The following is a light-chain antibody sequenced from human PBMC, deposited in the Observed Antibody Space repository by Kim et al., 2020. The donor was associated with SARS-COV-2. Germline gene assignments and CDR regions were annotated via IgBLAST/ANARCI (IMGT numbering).Light chain of an antibody. CDR1: KLGDKF. Sequence: VSPGQTPNITCSGDKLGDKFACWYQQRPGQSPVLVIHQDVKRPSGIPERFSGSNSGNTATLTISGTQAMDEADYYCQAWDRNTVVFGGGTQLTVL. J-gene: IGLJ2*01. CDR2: QDV. CDR3: QAWDRNTVV. V-gene: IGLV3-1*01.